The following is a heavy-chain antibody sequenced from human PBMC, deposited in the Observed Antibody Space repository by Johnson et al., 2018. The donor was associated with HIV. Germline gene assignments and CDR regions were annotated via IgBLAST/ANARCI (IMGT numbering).Heavy chain of an antibody. CDR1: GFTFSSYA. CDR3: AKGRSMYYYDSSGWGGAFDI. J-gene: IGHJ3*02. CDR2: ISYDGSNK. V-gene: IGHV3-30-3*02. Sequence: VQLVESGGGVVQPGRSLRLSCAASGFTFSSYAMHWVRQAPGKGLEWVAVISYDGSNKYYADSVKGLFTISRDNSKNTLYLQMNSLRAEDTAVYYCAKGRSMYYYDSSGWGGAFDIWGQGTMVTVSS. D-gene: IGHD3-22*01.